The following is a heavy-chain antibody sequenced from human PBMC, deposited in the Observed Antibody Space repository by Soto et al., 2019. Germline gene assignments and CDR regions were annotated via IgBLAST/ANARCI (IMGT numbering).Heavy chain of an antibody. CDR2: IYYSGRT. V-gene: IGHV4-39*01. J-gene: IGHJ6*02. CDR1: GGSISSSSYY. D-gene: IGHD2-15*01. Sequence: QLQLQESGPGLVKPSETLPLTCTVSGGSISSSSYYWGWIRQPPGKGLEWIGSIYYSGRTYYNPSVKRRVTISVDTSKTQFSVKLSAVTAADTAVYYCARHIDCRGGSCYLYYYYGMDVWGQGTTVTVSS. CDR3: ARHIDCRGGSCYLYYYYGMDV.